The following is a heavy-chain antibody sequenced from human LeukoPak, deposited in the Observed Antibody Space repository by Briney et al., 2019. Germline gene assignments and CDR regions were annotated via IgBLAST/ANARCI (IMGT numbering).Heavy chain of an antibody. CDR1: GFTFSTSA. Sequence: GGSLRLSCSASGFTFSTSAMHWVRQAPGKRLGYVSSINSNGGSTYQADSVKGRFTISRDNSKNTLYLQMSSLRDEDTAVYYCVKDGPGVYDYWGQGTLVTVSS. CDR2: INSNGGST. D-gene: IGHD1-14*01. CDR3: VKDGPGVYDY. V-gene: IGHV3-64D*09. J-gene: IGHJ4*02.